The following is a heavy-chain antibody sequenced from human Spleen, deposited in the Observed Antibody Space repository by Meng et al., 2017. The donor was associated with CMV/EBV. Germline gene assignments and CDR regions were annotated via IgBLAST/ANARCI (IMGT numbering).Heavy chain of an antibody. CDR3: ARWEGFQYFDL. D-gene: IGHD1-26*01. V-gene: IGHV1-18*01. Sequence: SCNPSGYIFLTLGISRVRQAPGQGLEWIGWISPYNGHTTFAPQFQGRVTMTRDTSTSTAYMALGSLRADDTAVYFCARWEGFQYFDLWGRGTLVTVSS. J-gene: IGHJ2*01. CDR2: ISPYNGHT. CDR1: GYIFLTLG.